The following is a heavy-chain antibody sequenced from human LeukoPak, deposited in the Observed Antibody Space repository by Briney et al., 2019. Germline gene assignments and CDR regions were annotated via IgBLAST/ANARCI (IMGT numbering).Heavy chain of an antibody. CDR2: ISYSGSA. Sequence: SETLSLTCTVSGVSINSNTFYWGWIRQPPGKGLEWIGSISYSGSAYYNPSLQSRVTISADTSKNKFSLRLSSVTAADTAVYYCAREKYSPGAVDYWGQGSLVTVSS. CDR3: AREKYSPGAVDY. D-gene: IGHD6-6*01. J-gene: IGHJ4*02. CDR1: GVSINSNTFY. V-gene: IGHV4-39*01.